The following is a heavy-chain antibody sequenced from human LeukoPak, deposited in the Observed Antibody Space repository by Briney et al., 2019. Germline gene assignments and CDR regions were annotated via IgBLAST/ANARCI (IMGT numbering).Heavy chain of an antibody. CDR1: GYSISSGYY. J-gene: IGHJ4*02. CDR3: ASRETPNYYDSSGYIPDDY. Sequence: PSETLSLTRAVSGYSISSGYYWGWRRQPPGEGGEWIGSIYDSGSTYYNTSLKRRITIAVDTTKKQLSMKMSSVTAADTAVYYCASRETPNYYDSSGYIPDDYWGQGTLVTVSS. CDR2: IYDSGST. V-gene: IGHV4-38-2*01. D-gene: IGHD3-22*01.